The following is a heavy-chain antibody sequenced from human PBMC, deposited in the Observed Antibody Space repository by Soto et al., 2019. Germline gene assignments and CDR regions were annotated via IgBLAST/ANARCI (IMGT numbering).Heavy chain of an antibody. CDR2: IYTSGST. CDR1: GGSISSYY. J-gene: IGHJ4*02. CDR3: ARDSKVYGDSRFDY. V-gene: IGHV4-4*07. D-gene: IGHD4-17*01. Sequence: QVQLQESGPGLVKPSETLSLTCTVSGGSISSYYWSWIRQPAGKGLEWIGRIYTSGSTNYNPSLKSRVTMSVDTSKNQFSLKLSSVTAADTAVYYCARDSKVYGDSRFDYWGQGTLVTVSS.